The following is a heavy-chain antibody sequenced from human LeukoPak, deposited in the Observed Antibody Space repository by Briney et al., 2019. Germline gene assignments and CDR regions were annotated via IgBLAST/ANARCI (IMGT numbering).Heavy chain of an antibody. Sequence: SETLSLTCTVSGGSISSSSYYWGWIRQPPGTGLEWIGSMYYSGSTYYNPPLKSRVTISVDTSKNQSSLKLSSVTAADTAVYYCARRVPYFDYWGQGTLVTVSS. CDR1: GGSISSSSYY. CDR3: ARRVPYFDY. D-gene: IGHD4/OR15-4a*01. J-gene: IGHJ4*02. V-gene: IGHV4-39*01. CDR2: MYYSGST.